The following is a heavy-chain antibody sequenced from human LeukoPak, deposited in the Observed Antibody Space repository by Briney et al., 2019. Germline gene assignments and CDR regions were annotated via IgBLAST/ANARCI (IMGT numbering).Heavy chain of an antibody. CDR3: ARTLTGMAVAGPKGFDY. CDR1: GFTFSSYS. D-gene: IGHD6-19*01. V-gene: IGHV3-48*02. Sequence: GGSLRLSCAASGFTFSSYSMNWVRQAPGKGLEWVSYISTSSGTIYYADSVKGRFTISRDNAKDSLYLQMNSLRDEDTAVYYCARTLTGMAVAGPKGFDYWGQGSLVTVSS. CDR2: ISTSSGTI. J-gene: IGHJ4*02.